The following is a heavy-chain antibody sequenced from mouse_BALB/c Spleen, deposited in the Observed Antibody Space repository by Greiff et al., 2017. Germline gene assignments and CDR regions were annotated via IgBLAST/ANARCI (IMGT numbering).Heavy chain of an antibody. CDR1: GFTFSSYA. V-gene: IGHV5-6-5*01. CDR3: ARGGELLRYPWFAY. D-gene: IGHD1-1*01. Sequence: DVMLVESGGGLVKPGGSLKLSCAASGFTFSSYAMSWVRQTPEKRLEWVASISSGGSTYYPDSVKGRFTISRDNARNILYLQMSSLRSEDTAMYYCARGGELLRYPWFAYWGQGTLVTVSA. J-gene: IGHJ3*01. CDR2: ISSGGST.